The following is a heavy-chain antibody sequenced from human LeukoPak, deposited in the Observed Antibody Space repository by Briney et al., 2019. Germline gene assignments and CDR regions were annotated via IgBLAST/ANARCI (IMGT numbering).Heavy chain of an antibody. Sequence: SETLSLTCSVSGFSGNSISSGFYWGWIRQPPGKGLEWIGYIYYSGSTNYNPSLKSRVTISVDTSKNQFSLKLSSVTAADTAVYYCARGPSSMVRGYYYYYYMDVWGKGTTVTISS. CDR1: GFSGNSISSGFY. V-gene: IGHV4-61*08. CDR2: IYYSGST. CDR3: ARGPSSMVRGYYYYYYMDV. J-gene: IGHJ6*03. D-gene: IGHD3-10*01.